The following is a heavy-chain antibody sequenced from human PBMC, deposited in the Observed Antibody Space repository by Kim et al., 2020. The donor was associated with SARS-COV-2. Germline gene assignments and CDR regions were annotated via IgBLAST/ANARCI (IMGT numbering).Heavy chain of an antibody. CDR3: ASTFWSGYTNWFDP. J-gene: IGHJ5*02. Sequence: ASVKVSCKASGYTFTSYAMNWVRQAPGQGLEWMGWINTNTGNPTYAQGFTGRFVFSLDTSVSTAYLQISSLKAEDTPVYYCASTFWSGYTNWFDPWGQGTLVTVSS. CDR1: GYTFTSYA. D-gene: IGHD3-3*01. V-gene: IGHV7-4-1*02. CDR2: INTNTGNP.